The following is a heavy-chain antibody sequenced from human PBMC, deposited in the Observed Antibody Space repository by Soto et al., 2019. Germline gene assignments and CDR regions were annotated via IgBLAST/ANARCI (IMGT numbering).Heavy chain of an antibody. CDR1: GYTFTGYY. Sequence: ASVKVSCKASGYTFTGYYMHWVRQAPGQGLEWMGWINPNSGGTNYAQKFQGWVTMTRDTSISTAYMELSRLRSDDTAVYYCARAGRYYYGSGSSFYYYYYMDVSGKGTTVTVSS. D-gene: IGHD3-10*01. CDR2: INPNSGGT. CDR3: ARAGRYYYGSGSSFYYYYYMDV. V-gene: IGHV1-2*04. J-gene: IGHJ6*03.